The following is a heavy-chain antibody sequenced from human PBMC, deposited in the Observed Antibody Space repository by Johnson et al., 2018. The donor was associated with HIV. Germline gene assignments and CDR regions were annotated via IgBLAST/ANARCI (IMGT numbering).Heavy chain of an antibody. CDR1: GFTFSSYA. D-gene: IGHD1-26*01. V-gene: IGHV3-23*04. J-gene: IGHJ3*02. CDR3: AKGIVGAMGAVDI. CDR2: ISGSGGST. Sequence: VQLVESGGGVVQPGRSLRLSCAASGFTFSSYAMSWVRQAPGKGLEWVSAISGSGGSTYYVDSVKGRFSISRDNSKNTLYLQMNSLRAEDTAVYYCAKGIVGAMGAVDIWGQGTRVTVSS.